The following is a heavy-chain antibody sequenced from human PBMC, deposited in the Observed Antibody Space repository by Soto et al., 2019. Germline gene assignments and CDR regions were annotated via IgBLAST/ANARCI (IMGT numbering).Heavy chain of an antibody. CDR3: AREGYCSGGGCSGGMDV. J-gene: IGHJ6*02. Sequence: PGGSLRLSCAASGFAFSGYGMHWVRQAPGKGLEWVAFIWFDGSDALYSDSVKGRFSITRDNSKNTLFLLLNSLRGDDTAVYYCAREGYCSGGGCSGGMDVWGQGTTVTVSS. D-gene: IGHD2-15*01. CDR2: IWFDGSDA. CDR1: GFAFSGYG. V-gene: IGHV3-33*01.